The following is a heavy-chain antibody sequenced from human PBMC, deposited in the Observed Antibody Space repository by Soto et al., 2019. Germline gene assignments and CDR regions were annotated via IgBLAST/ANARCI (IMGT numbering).Heavy chain of an antibody. V-gene: IGHV4-39*01. CDR2: IYYSGST. Sequence: SETLSLTGTVSGGSISSSSYYWGWIRQPPGKGLEWIGSIYYSGSTYYNPSLKSRVTISVDTSKNQFSLKLSSVTAADTAVYYCARLYVEMATISWFDPWGQGTLVTVSS. D-gene: IGHD5-12*01. CDR3: ARLYVEMATISWFDP. J-gene: IGHJ5*02. CDR1: GGSISSSSYY.